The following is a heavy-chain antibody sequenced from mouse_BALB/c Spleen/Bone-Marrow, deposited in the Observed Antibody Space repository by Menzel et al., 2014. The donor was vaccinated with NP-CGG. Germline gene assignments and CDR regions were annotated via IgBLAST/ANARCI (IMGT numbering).Heavy chain of an antibody. Sequence: EVKLMESGAELVKPGASVKLSCTASGFNVKDTYMQWVKQRPEQGLEWIGRIDPANGNTQYDPTFQGKATITTDTSSNTAYLQLSSRTSEATAVYYCTRKGHYYGSDALDYWGQGTSVTVSS. J-gene: IGHJ4*01. D-gene: IGHD1-2*01. CDR1: GFNVKDTY. CDR3: TRKGHYYGSDALDY. CDR2: IDPANGNT. V-gene: IGHV14-3*02.